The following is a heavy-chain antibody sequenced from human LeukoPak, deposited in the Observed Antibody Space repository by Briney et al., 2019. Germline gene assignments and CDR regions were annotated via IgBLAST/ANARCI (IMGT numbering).Heavy chain of an antibody. V-gene: IGHV3-23*01. Sequence: GASLRLSCVASGFALSGYAMNWVRQPPGKGLEWVSSVSAGGGTYYADSVKGRFTISRDNSKNTLYLQMNSLRAEDTAIYYCAKGSGYRPWWFDPCGQGTLVTVSS. CDR2: VSAGGGT. J-gene: IGHJ5*02. D-gene: IGHD3-10*01. CDR3: AKGSGYRPWWFDP. CDR1: GFALSGYA.